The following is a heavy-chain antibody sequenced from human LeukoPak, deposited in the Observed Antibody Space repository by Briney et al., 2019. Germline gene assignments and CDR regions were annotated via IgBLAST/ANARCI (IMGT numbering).Heavy chain of an antibody. J-gene: IGHJ4*02. V-gene: IGHV4-59*08. CDR1: GGSISSYY. CDR3: ARRRDSSSWYEEDY. CDR2: IYYSGST. Sequence: MSSETLSLTCTVSGGSISSYYWSWIRQPPGKGLEWIGYIYYSGSTNYNPSLKSRVTISVDTSKNQFSLKLSSVTAADTAVYYCARRRDSSSWYEEDYWGQGTLVTVSS. D-gene: IGHD6-13*01.